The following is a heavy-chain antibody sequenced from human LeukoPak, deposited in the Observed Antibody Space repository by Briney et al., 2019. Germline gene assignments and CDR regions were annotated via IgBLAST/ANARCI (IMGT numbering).Heavy chain of an antibody. Sequence: PSGTLSLICAVSGGPISSSNCRSLVRQPPGKALEWIGEIYESGSTNYHPSLKSRVTISVDKSKNLCSLKLSSVTAADTAVYNCTRESAGYSSSWYYFDYWGQGTLVTVSS. J-gene: IGHJ4*02. CDR1: GGPISSSNC. CDR2: IYESGST. CDR3: TRESAGYSSSWYYFDY. V-gene: IGHV4-4*02. D-gene: IGHD6-13*01.